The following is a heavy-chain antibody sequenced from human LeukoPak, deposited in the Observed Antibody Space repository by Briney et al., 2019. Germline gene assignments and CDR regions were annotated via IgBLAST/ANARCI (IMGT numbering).Heavy chain of an antibody. D-gene: IGHD4-23*01. CDR2: ISAYNGNT. J-gene: IGHJ6*03. CDR3: ARDAVGGYGDYYYYYYMDV. CDR1: GYTFISYG. V-gene: IGHV1-18*01. Sequence: VASVKVSCKASGYTFISYGISWVRQAPGQGLEWMGWISAYNGNTNYAQKLQGRVTMTTDTSTSTAYMELRSLRSDDTAVYYCARDAVGGYGDYYYYYYMDVWGKGTTVTVSS.